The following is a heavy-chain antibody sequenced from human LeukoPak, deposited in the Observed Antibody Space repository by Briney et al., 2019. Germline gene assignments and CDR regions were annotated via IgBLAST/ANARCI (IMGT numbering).Heavy chain of an antibody. CDR2: IYAGGGT. V-gene: IGHV3-66*01. D-gene: IGHD6-19*01. CDR3: ARLAVAGWDIRY. CDR1: GFTFSSFW. Sequence: GGSLRLSCAASGFTFSSFWMHWVRQVPGKGLVWVSMIYAGGGTYYADSVKGRFTISRDNSKNTLYLHMNSLRAEDTAVYYCARLAVAGWDIRYWGQGTLVTVSS. J-gene: IGHJ4*02.